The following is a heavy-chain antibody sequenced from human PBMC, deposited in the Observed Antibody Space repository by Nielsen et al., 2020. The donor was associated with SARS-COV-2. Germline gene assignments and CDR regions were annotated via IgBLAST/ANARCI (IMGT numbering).Heavy chain of an antibody. V-gene: IGHV3-48*04. CDR2: ISSSSSTI. CDR3: ARDPGYCSGGSCYGSRYYFDY. J-gene: IGHJ4*02. Sequence: VRQAPGKGLEWVSSISSSSSTIYYADSVKGRFTISRDNAKNSLYLQMNSLRAEDTAVYYCARDPGYCSGGSCYGSRYYFDYWGQGTLVTVSS. D-gene: IGHD2-15*01.